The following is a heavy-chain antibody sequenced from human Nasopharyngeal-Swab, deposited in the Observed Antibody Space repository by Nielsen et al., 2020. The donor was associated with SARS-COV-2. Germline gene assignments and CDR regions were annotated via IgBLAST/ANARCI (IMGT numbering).Heavy chain of an antibody. CDR3: ARQEGKYYDGRGRGMGV. J-gene: IGHJ6*02. D-gene: IGHD3-22*01. Sequence: SETLSLTCTVSGDSINNYYWNWIRQPPGKGLEWIGYIYYSGSTNYNPSLKSRLTISVDTSKNQSSLKLSSVTAADTAVYYCARQEGKYYDGRGRGMGVWGQGTTVTVSS. CDR1: GDSINNYY. CDR2: IYYSGST. V-gene: IGHV4-59*08.